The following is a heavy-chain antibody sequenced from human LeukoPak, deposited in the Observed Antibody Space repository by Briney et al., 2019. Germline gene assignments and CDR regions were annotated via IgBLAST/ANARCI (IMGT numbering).Heavy chain of an antibody. V-gene: IGHV1-69*13. CDR1: GGTFSSYA. D-gene: IGHD2-15*01. CDR3: ASLLPSPEGVAAPFDY. J-gene: IGHJ4*02. CDR2: IIPIFGTA. Sequence: SVKVSCKASGGTFSSYAISWVRQAPGQGLEWMGGIIPIFGTANYAQKFQGRVTITADESTSTAYMELSSLRSEDTAVYYCASLLPSPEGVAAPFDYWGQGTLVTVSS.